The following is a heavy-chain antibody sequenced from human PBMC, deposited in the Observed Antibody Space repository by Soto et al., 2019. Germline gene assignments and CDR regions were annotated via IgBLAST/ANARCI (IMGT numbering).Heavy chain of an antibody. CDR1: GGSISSYY. V-gene: IGHV4-59*01. J-gene: IGHJ6*03. Sequence: PSETLSLTCTVSGGSISSYYWSWIRQPPGKGLEWIGYIYYSGSTNYNPSIKSRVTISVDTSKNQFSLKLSSVTAADTAVYYCARMGFGSGSYLSSQYYYYYYMDVWGKGTTVTVSS. CDR2: IYYSGST. D-gene: IGHD3-10*01. CDR3: ARMGFGSGSYLSSQYYYYYYMDV.